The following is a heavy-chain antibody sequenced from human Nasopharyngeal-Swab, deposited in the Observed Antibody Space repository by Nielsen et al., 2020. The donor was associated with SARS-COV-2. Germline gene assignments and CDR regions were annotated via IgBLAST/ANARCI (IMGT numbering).Heavy chain of an antibody. J-gene: IGHJ4*02. D-gene: IGHD3-22*01. V-gene: IGHV3-30-3*01. Sequence: GGSLRLSCAASGFTFSSYAMHWVRQAPGKGLEWVAVISYDGSNKYYADSVKGRFTISRDNSKNTLYLQMNSLRAEDTAVYYCARDPVPIYDSSGYSDNWGQGTLVTVSS. CDR1: GFTFSSYA. CDR3: ARDPVPIYDSSGYSDN. CDR2: ISYDGSNK.